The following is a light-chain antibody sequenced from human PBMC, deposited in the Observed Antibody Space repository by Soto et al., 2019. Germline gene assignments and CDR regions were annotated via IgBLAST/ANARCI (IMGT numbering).Light chain of an antibody. CDR2: AAS. Sequence: DIQMTQSPSSLSASVGDRVTVTCRASQGISSWLAWYQKKPGKAPKLLIYAASSLQSGVPSRFSGSGSGTDFTLTISSLQPEDFATYYCQQYESLPLTFGQGTRLEIK. J-gene: IGKJ5*01. V-gene: IGKV1-12*01. CDR3: QQYESLPLT. CDR1: QGISSW.